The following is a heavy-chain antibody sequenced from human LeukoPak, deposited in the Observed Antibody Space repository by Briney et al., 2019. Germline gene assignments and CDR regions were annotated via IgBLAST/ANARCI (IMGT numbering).Heavy chain of an antibody. V-gene: IGHV3-30*18. Sequence: GRSLRLSCTASGLAFSEYGMHWVRQAPGKGLEWVVVISYDGSNKYHLDSVKGRFTISRDNSKDTLYLQMDSLRPEDTAVYYCAKDSDRGGWYPDHWGQGTLVTVSS. J-gene: IGHJ4*02. D-gene: IGHD6-19*01. CDR1: GLAFSEYG. CDR3: AKDSDRGGWYPDH. CDR2: ISYDGSNK.